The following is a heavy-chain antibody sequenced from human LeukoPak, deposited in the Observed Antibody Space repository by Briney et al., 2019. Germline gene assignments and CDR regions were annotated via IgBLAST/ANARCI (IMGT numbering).Heavy chain of an antibody. J-gene: IGHJ6*03. D-gene: IGHD6-19*01. V-gene: IGHV3-21*01. CDR3: ARESIAVADYYYYMDV. CDR1: GFTFSSYS. CDR2: ISSSSSYI. Sequence: KPGGSLRLSCAASGFTFSSYSMNWVRQAPGKGLEWVSSISSSSSYIYYADSVKGRFTISRDNAKNSLYLQMNSLRAEDTAVYYCARESIAVADYYYYMDVWGKGTTVTVSS.